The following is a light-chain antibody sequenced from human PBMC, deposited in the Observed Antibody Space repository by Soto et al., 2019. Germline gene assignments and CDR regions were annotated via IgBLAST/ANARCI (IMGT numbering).Light chain of an antibody. CDR1: SSNIGAGYD. J-gene: IGLJ1*01. Sequence: QSVLTQPPSVSWAPGQRVTISCTGSSSNIGAGYDVHWYQQLPGTAPKLLIYGNSNRPSGVPDRFSGSKSGTSASLAITGLQAEDEADYYCKSYDSSLSGSYVFGTGTKVTVL. V-gene: IGLV1-40*01. CDR3: KSYDSSLSGSYV. CDR2: GNS.